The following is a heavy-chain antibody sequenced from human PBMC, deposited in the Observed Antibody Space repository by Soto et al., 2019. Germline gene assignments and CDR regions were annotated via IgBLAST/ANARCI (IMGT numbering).Heavy chain of an antibody. J-gene: IGHJ6*02. Sequence: TLSLTCTVSGGSISSGGYYWSWIRQHPGKGLEWIGYIYYSGSTYYNPSLKSRVTISVDTSKNQFSLKLSSVTAADTAVYYCARVAETSGGITIFGVVTPYYYGMDVWGQGTTVTVSS. CDR1: GGSISSGGYY. V-gene: IGHV4-31*03. CDR3: ARVAETSGGITIFGVVTPYYYGMDV. CDR2: IYYSGST. D-gene: IGHD3-3*01.